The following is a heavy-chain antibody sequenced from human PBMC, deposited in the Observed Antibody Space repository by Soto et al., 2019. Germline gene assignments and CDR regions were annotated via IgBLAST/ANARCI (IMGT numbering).Heavy chain of an antibody. CDR1: SGSFSSYY. Sequence: QVQLQQWGAGLLKPSETLSLTCAVHSGSFSSYYSTWTRQPPGKGLEWIGEIHPSGDTDYNPSLSNRVTISLDTSKTQFSLRLTSVTAADTAGYFCTSGRDPHKGGRTWGQGNLVTVSS. D-gene: IGHD3-16*01. V-gene: IGHV4-34*02. CDR3: TSGRDPHKGGRT. CDR2: IHPSGDT. J-gene: IGHJ5*02.